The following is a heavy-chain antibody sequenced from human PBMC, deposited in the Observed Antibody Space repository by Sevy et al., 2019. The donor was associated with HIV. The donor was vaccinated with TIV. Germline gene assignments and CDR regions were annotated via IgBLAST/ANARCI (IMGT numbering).Heavy chain of an antibody. V-gene: IGHV4-59*01. CDR2: SGSS. CDR3: ARGGPNQHQLDYFDY. Sequence: SETLSLTCTVSGVSISPYYWAWIRQPPGKGLECIGFSGSSNYNPSLKSRVTTSVDTSKNQFSLKLSSVTAADTAIYYCARGGPNQHQLDYFDYWGREPWSPSPQ. J-gene: IGHJ4*02. D-gene: IGHD2-2*01. CDR1: GVSISPYY.